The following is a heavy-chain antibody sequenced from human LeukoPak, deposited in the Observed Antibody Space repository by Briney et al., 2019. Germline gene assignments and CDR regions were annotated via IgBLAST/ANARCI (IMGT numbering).Heavy chain of an antibody. V-gene: IGHV3-7*02. D-gene: IGHD3-22*01. CDR3: AKTPYYYDSSGYFDY. CDR1: GFTFSSFW. Sequence: GSLRLSCAASGFTFSSFWMSWVRQAPGKGLDWVANIKQDGSEKYYVDSVKGRFIISRDNSKNTLYLQMNSLRAEDTAVYYCAKTPYYYDSSGYFDYWGQGTLVTVSS. J-gene: IGHJ4*02. CDR2: IKQDGSEK.